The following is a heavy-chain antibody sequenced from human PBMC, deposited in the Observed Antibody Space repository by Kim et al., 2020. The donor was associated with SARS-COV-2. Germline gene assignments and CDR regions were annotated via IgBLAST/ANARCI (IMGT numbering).Heavy chain of an antibody. CDR2: INHSGST. CDR3: ASGGKTMVRGVYYYYYGMDV. Sequence: SETLSLTCAVYGGSFSGYYWSWIRQPPGKGLEWIGEINHSGSTNYNPSLKSRVTISVDTSKNQFSLKLSSVTAADTAVYYCASGGKTMVRGVYYYYYGMDVWGQGTTVTVSS. J-gene: IGHJ6*02. D-gene: IGHD3-10*01. CDR1: GGSFSGYY. V-gene: IGHV4-34*01.